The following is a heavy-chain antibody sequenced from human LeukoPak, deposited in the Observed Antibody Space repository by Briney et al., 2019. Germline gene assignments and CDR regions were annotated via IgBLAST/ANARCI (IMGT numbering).Heavy chain of an antibody. Sequence: KSGGSLRLSCAASGFTFSSYSMNWVRQAPGKGLEWVSSISSGSSYIYYADSVKGRFTISRDNAKNSLYLQMNSLSAEDTAVYYCACTSGHDFSSCYYYYMDVWGKGTTVTVSS. J-gene: IGHJ6*03. V-gene: IGHV3-21*01. CDR2: ISSGSSYI. CDR3: ACTSGHDFSSCYYYYMDV. D-gene: IGHD5-12*01. CDR1: GFTFSSYS.